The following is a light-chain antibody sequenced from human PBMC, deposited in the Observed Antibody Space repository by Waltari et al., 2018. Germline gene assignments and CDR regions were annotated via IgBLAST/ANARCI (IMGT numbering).Light chain of an antibody. J-gene: IGKJ3*01. V-gene: IGKV3-11*01. Sequence: EIVLTQSPATLSLSPGEGATLSCRASQSVGSYLAWYQQKPGQAHRLLIYYASNRATGIPVRFSGSGSGTDFTLTISSLEPEDFAVYYCQQRSNWPPFTFGPGTKVDMK. CDR1: QSVGSY. CDR3: QQRSNWPPFT. CDR2: YAS.